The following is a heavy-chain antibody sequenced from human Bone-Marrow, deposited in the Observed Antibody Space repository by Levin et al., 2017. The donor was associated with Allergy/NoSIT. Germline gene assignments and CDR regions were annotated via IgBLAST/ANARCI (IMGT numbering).Heavy chain of an antibody. CDR3: ARDLRYNGYVKDALDM. CDR2: INNDGRST. V-gene: IGHV3-74*01. J-gene: IGHJ3*02. D-gene: IGHD5-12*01. CDR1: GFIFNNYW. Sequence: PGESLKISCAASGFIFNNYWMHWVRQAPGKGLVWVSRINNDGRSTSYADSVQGRFTISRDNARNTLYLQMHSLRAEDTAVYYCARDLRYNGYVKDALDMWGQGTMVTVSS.